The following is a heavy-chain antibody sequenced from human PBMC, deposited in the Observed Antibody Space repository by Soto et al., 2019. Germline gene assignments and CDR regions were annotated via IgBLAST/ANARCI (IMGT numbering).Heavy chain of an antibody. D-gene: IGHD6-19*01. CDR3: AAAPVAGGAGYYYYYMDV. CDR1: GYTFTSYY. J-gene: IGHJ6*03. Sequence: ASVKVSCKASGYTFTSYYMHWVRQAPGQGLEWMGIINPSGGSTSYAQKFQGRVTMTRDTSTSTVYMELSSLRSEDTAVYYCAAAPVAGGAGYYYYYMDVCAKGPRSPSP. V-gene: IGHV1-46*03. CDR2: INPSGGST.